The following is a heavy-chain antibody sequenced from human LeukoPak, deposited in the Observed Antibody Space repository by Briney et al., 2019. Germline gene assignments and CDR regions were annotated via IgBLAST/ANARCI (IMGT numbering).Heavy chain of an antibody. D-gene: IGHD7-27*01. CDR1: VYTFTGYY. CDR3: ARAGARHIWKNYCDY. V-gene: IGHV1-2*02. Sequence: ASVKVSCKASVYTFTGYYMHWVRQAPGQGLEWMRWINPNSGGTNYAQKFQGRVTMTRDTSISTAYMELSRLRSDDTAVYYCARAGARHIWKNYCDYWGQGTLVTVSS. J-gene: IGHJ4*02. CDR2: INPNSGGT.